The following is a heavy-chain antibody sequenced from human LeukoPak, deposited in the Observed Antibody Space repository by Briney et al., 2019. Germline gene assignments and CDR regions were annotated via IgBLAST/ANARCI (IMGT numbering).Heavy chain of an antibody. J-gene: IGHJ6*03. Sequence: ASVKVSCKASGYIFTDYAIHWLRQAPGQRPEWMGWMNGGNGNTKYSQKFQGRITLIRDTSAATAYMELSSLRHDDLAVYYCARSAYYYGSGSHHYYYMDVWGKGTTVTISS. CDR3: ARSAYYYGSGSHHYYYMDV. D-gene: IGHD3-10*01. V-gene: IGHV1-3*01. CDR1: GYIFTDYA. CDR2: MNGGNGNT.